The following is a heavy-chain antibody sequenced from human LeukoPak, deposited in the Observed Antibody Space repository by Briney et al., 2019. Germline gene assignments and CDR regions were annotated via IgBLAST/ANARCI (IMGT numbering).Heavy chain of an antibody. D-gene: IGHD6-19*01. CDR3: ARGYSSGWYRGWFDP. V-gene: IGHV4-59*01. CDR1: GGSMSSYY. CDR2: IHYNGNT. J-gene: IGHJ5*02. Sequence: PSETLSLTCTVSGGSMSSYYWNWIRQPPGKGLEWIGHIHYNGNTNYNPSLKSGVTISVDTSKNQFSLKLSSVIAADTAVYYCARGYSSGWYRGWFDPWGQGTLVIVSS.